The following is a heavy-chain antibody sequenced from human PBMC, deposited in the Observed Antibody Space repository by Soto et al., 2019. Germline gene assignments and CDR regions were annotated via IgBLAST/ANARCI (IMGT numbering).Heavy chain of an antibody. Sequence: SETLSLTCTVSGGSISSGDYYWSWIRQPPGKGLEWIGYIYYSGSTYYNPSLKSRVTISVDTSKNQFSLKLSSVTAADTAVYYCARSDYYDSSGHWGPFDYWGQGTLVTVSS. CDR3: ARSDYYDSSGHWGPFDY. D-gene: IGHD3-22*01. V-gene: IGHV4-30-4*01. CDR2: IYYSGST. J-gene: IGHJ4*02. CDR1: GGSISSGDYY.